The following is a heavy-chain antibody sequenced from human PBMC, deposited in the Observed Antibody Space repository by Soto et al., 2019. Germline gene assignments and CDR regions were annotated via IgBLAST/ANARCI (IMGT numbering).Heavy chain of an antibody. V-gene: IGHV3-74*01. CDR2: ISSDGSNT. Sequence: EVQLVESGGGLVQPGGSLRLSCVASGFTFTHYWMHWVRQAPGKGLVWVSYISSDGSNTNYADSVKGRFTISRDNAKNTLYLQMNSLRPEDTALYYCTRAGRYSYDNMFDPCGQGTLVTVSS. CDR1: GFTFTHYW. D-gene: IGHD5-18*01. J-gene: IGHJ5*02. CDR3: TRAGRYSYDNMFDP.